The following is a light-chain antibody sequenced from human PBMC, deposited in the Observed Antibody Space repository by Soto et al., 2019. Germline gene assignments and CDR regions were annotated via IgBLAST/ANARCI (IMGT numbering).Light chain of an antibody. CDR2: ATS. V-gene: IGKV1-39*01. Sequence: DIQMTQSPSALSASVGDRVTITCRASQSITIYLNWYQQKPGKAPKLLIFATSSLQSGVPSRFSGSGSGTDFTLPISSLQPEDLATYYCQQSITTPLTFGGGTKVEIK. CDR3: QQSITTPLT. CDR1: QSITIY. J-gene: IGKJ4*01.